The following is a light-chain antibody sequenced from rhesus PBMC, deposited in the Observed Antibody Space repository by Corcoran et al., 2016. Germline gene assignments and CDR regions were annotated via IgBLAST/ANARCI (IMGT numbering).Light chain of an antibody. V-gene: IGKV3-42*01. Sequence: EIVLTQSPTSMAVSQGERVTISCTASSSVSTSYLHWYQQKPGFPPRLLVYRTSSLASGVPARFSGGGSWSSYTLTISSMEAEDAANDYFQQGNSIPLTFGGGTKVEIK. CDR1: SSVSTS. CDR3: QQGNSIPLT. CDR2: RTS. J-gene: IGKJ4*01.